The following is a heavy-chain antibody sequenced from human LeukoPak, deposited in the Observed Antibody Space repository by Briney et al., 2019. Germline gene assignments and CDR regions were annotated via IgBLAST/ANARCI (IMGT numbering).Heavy chain of an antibody. V-gene: IGHV3-21*01. CDR1: GFTFSSYS. CDR2: IISSSRYI. J-gene: IGHJ3*02. CDR3: ARDTSVDTAMANHDAFDI. Sequence: GRCLRPSCAAAGFTFSSYSMNCARPAPRKWLEWVSSIISSSRYIYYADSVKGRFTISRDNAKNSLYLQMNSLRAEDTAVYYCARDTSVDTAMANHDAFDIWGQGTMVTVSS. D-gene: IGHD5-18*01.